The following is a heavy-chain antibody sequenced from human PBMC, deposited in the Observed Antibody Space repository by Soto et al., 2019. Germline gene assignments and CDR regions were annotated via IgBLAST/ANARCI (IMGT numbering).Heavy chain of an antibody. CDR3: ARGRFGDILTGYYRGNWFDP. Sequence: SQTLSLTCAISGDSVSSNSAAWNWIRQSPSRGLEWLGRTYYRSKWYNDYAVSVKSRITINPDTSKNQFSLQLNSVTPEDTAVYYCARGRFGDILTGYYRGNWFDPWGQGTLVTVSS. J-gene: IGHJ5*02. V-gene: IGHV6-1*01. D-gene: IGHD3-9*01. CDR1: GDSVSSNSAA. CDR2: TYYRSKWYN.